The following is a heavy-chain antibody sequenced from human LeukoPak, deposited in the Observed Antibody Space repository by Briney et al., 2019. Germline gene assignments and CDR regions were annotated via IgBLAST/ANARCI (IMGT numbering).Heavy chain of an antibody. CDR2: INHSGNT. CDR1: GGSISSGSYY. CDR3: ARKVLRYDSSWYSDY. J-gene: IGHJ4*02. V-gene: IGHV4-39*07. D-gene: IGHD6-13*01. Sequence: PSQTLSLTCTVSGGSISSGSYYWSWIRQPPGKGLEWIGEINHSGNTNYNPSLKSRVTISIDTSKNQFSLKLSSVTAADAAVYYCARKVLRYDSSWYSDYWGQGTLVTVSS.